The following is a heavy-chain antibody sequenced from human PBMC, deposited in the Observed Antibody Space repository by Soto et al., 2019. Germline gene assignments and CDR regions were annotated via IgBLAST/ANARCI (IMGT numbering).Heavy chain of an antibody. CDR2: IWYDGSNK. D-gene: IGHD3-22*01. CDR3: ARDSYDSRGQYGVYGMDV. CDR1: GFTFSSYG. V-gene: IGHV3-33*01. J-gene: IGHJ6*02. Sequence: PGGSLRLSCAASGFTFSSYGMHWVRQAPGKGLEWVAVIWYDGSNKYYADSVKGRFTISRDNSKNTLYLQMNSLRAEDTAVYYCARDSYDSRGQYGVYGMDVWGQGTTVTVSS.